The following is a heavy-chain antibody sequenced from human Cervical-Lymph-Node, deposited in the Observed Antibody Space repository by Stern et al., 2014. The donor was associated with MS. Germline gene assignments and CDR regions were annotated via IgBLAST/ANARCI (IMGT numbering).Heavy chain of an antibody. CDR1: GDTFSDYA. J-gene: IGHJ4*02. CDR2: INIGNGKT. V-gene: IGHV1-3*04. D-gene: IGHD1-26*01. CDR3: ARVSGSHYAPFDH. Sequence: QVQLMQSGAEVKKPGASVKVSCKASGDTFSDYAVHWVRQATGQRLEWMGWINIGNGKTEAAQKVQGRLTITRYTSASTAYMELSSLTSTATAIYYCARVSGSHYAPFDHWGQGTLVTVSS.